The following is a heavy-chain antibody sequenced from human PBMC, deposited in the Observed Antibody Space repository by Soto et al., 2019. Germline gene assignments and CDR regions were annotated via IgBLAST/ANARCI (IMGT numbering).Heavy chain of an antibody. J-gene: IGHJ5*02. Sequence: SSEALSLTCTVSGGSISSGDYYWSWIRQPPGKGLEWIGYSYHSGSTYYNPSLKSRVTISVDRSKNQFSLKLSSVTAADTAVYYCARVNERWELLDGRSWFHPWSQGTLVTVSS. CDR2: SYHSGST. CDR1: GGSISSGDYY. CDR3: ARVNERWELLDGRSWFHP. D-gene: IGHD1-26*01. V-gene: IGHV4-30-2*01.